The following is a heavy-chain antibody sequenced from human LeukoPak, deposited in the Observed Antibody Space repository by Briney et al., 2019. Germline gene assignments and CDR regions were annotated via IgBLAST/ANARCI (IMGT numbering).Heavy chain of an antibody. V-gene: IGHV1-69*04. J-gene: IGHJ4*02. CDR2: IIPILGIA. CDR1: GGTFSSYA. D-gene: IGHD4-23*01. Sequence: ASVKVSCKASGGTFSSYAISWVRQAPGQGLEWMGRIIPILGIANYAQKFQGRVTITADKSTSTAYMELSSLRSEDTAVYYCVKVGGYGGNSDYWGQGTLVTVSS. CDR3: VKVGGYGGNSDY.